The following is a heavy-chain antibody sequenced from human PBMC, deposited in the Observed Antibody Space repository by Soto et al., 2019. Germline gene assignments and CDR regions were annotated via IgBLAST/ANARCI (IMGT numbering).Heavy chain of an antibody. CDR3: ARGSSTLGVDG. D-gene: IGHD2-2*01. J-gene: IGHJ6*02. CDR1: GDSVSSNSAV. CDR2: TYYRSKWYN. V-gene: IGHV6-1*01. Sequence: QVQLQQSGPGLVKPSQTLSLTCAISGDSVSSNSAVWNWIRQSPSRGLEWLGRTYYRSKWYNDYAISVQSRISINPDTSKHQFSLQLNSVIPEDTAAYYCARGSSTLGVDGWGQGTTVTVSS.